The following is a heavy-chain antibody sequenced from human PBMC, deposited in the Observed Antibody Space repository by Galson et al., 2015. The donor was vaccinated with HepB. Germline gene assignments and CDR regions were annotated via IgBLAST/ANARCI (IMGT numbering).Heavy chain of an antibody. V-gene: IGHV3-21*01. J-gene: IGHJ6*02. D-gene: IGHD5-18*01. Sequence: SLRLSCAASGFTFSSHSMNWVRQAPGKGLEWVSSISSSSSYIYYADSVKGRFTISRDNAKNSLYLQMNSLRAEDTAVYYCVRDQGTANDGMDVWGQGTTVIVSS. CDR1: GFTFSSHS. CDR2: ISSSSSYI. CDR3: VRDQGTANDGMDV.